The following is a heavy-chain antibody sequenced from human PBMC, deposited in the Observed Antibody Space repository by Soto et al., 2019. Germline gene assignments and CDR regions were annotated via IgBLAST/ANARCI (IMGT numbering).Heavy chain of an antibody. V-gene: IGHV1-18*01. CDR3: AKADSNYAGRFSYYYMDV. J-gene: IGHJ6*03. CDR1: GYTFTSYG. CDR2: ISGYNGNT. D-gene: IGHD4-4*01. Sequence: ASVKVSCKASGYTFTSYGISWVRQAPGQGPEWMGWISGYNGNTHYAQKFQGKVTMTTDTSTSTAYMELRSLRSDDTAVYYCAKADSNYAGRFSYYYMDVRGNGTLVTVSS.